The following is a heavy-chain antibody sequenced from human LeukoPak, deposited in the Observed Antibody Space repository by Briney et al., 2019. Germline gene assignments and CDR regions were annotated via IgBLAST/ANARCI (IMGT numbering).Heavy chain of an antibody. CDR3: ARGAFVGYPNQYYFDY. CDR2: IYHSGST. CDR1: GGSISSGGYS. V-gene: IGHV4-30-2*01. Sequence: PSQTLSLTCAVSGGSISSGGYSWSWIRQPPGKGLEWIGYIYHSGSTYYNPSLKSRVTISVDTSKNQFSLKLSSVTAADTAVYYCARGAFVGYPNQYYFDYWGQGTLVTVSS. J-gene: IGHJ4*02. D-gene: IGHD6-13*01.